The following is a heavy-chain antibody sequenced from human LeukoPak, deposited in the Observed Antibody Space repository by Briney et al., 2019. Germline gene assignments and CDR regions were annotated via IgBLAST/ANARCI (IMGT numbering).Heavy chain of an antibody. Sequence: GGSLRLSCAASGFTFSNYYMNWVRQAPGKGLVWVSRISNDGGSTIYADSVKGRFTISRDNSKNTLYLQMGSLRGEDMAVYYCARDLRSGWKFYYYMDVWGKGTTVTISS. CDR1: GFTFSNYY. J-gene: IGHJ6*03. CDR3: ARDLRSGWKFYYYMDV. CDR2: ISNDGGST. D-gene: IGHD6-19*01. V-gene: IGHV3-74*01.